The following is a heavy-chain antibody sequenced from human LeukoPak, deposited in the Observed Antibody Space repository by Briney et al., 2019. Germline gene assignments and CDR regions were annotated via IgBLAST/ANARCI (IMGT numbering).Heavy chain of an antibody. CDR1: GFTFSSFG. V-gene: IGHV3-30*02. CDR3: VRAYHPGGWFDP. CDR2: IRFDGSNK. J-gene: IGHJ5*02. Sequence: PGGSLRLSCGASGFTFSSFGMHWVRQAPGKGLEWVAFIRFDGSNKYYADSVKGRFTISRDNAKNSLYLQMNSLTADDTAVHYCVRAYHPGGWFDPWGQGTLVTVSS. D-gene: IGHD2-21*01.